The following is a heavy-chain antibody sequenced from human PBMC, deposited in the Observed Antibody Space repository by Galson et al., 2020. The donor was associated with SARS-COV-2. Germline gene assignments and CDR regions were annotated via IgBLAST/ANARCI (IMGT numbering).Heavy chain of an antibody. J-gene: IGHJ3*02. Sequence: SETLSLTCTVSGFSVRSGYYWGWIRQPPGKGLEWIRNMYHSGSTYHNPSLKSRVAISVDTSKNQFSLKVTSVTAADTAVYYCARVNQLTSDGFDIWGQGTRVTVSS. CDR3: ARVNQLTSDGFDI. CDR1: GFSVRSGYY. CDR2: MYHSGST. V-gene: IGHV4-38-2*02. D-gene: IGHD3-10*01.